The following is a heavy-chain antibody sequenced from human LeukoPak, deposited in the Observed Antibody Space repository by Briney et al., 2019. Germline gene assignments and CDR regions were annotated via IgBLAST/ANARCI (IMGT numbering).Heavy chain of an antibody. CDR2: IYTSGST. CDR1: GFTFSNAW. CDR3: ALTYYYDSSGYYPYYYYMDV. Sequence: GSLRLSCAASGFTFSNAWMSWIRQPAGKGLEWIGRIYTSGSTNYNPSLKSRVTISVDTSKNQFSLKLSSVTAADTAVYYCALTYYYDSSGYYPYYYYMDVWGKGTTVTISS. D-gene: IGHD3-22*01. V-gene: IGHV4-4*07. J-gene: IGHJ6*03.